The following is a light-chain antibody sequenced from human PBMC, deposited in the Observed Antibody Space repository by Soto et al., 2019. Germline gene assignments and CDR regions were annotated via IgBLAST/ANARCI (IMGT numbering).Light chain of an antibody. CDR2: GAS. V-gene: IGKV3-20*01. Sequence: EIVLTQSPGTLSLSPGERATLSCRASRSVSSNYLAWYQQQPGQAPRLLIYGASSRATGSPDRFSGSGSGTDFSLTISRLEPEDFAVYYCQQYGDSPLTLGGGTKVDIK. J-gene: IGKJ4*01. CDR3: QQYGDSPLT. CDR1: RSVSSNY.